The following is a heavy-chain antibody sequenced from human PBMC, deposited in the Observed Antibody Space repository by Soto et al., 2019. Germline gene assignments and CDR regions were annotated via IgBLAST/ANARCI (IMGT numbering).Heavy chain of an antibody. CDR1: GFTFDDYA. V-gene: IGHV3-9*01. CDR3: AKGEVGPVY. Sequence: GGSLRLSCAASGFTFDDYAMHWVRQAPGKGLEWVSGISWNSGSIGYADSVKGRFTISRDNAKNSLYLQMNSLRAEDTALYYCAKGEVGPVYWDQGTLVTVSS. CDR2: ISWNSGSI. D-gene: IGHD1-26*01. J-gene: IGHJ4*02.